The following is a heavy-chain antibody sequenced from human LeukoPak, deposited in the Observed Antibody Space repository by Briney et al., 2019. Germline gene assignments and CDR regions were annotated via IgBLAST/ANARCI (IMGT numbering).Heavy chain of an antibody. D-gene: IGHD3-22*01. J-gene: IGHJ4*02. CDR1: GYTFTSYD. CDR2: MNPNSGNT. Sequence: GASVKVSCKASGYTFTSYDINWVRQATGQGLEWMGWMNPNSGNTGYAQKFQGRVTITRNTSISTAYMELSSLRSEDTAVYYCATDWGGYYDSSGYYSYWGQGTLVTVSS. CDR3: ATDWGGYYDSSGYYSY. V-gene: IGHV1-8*03.